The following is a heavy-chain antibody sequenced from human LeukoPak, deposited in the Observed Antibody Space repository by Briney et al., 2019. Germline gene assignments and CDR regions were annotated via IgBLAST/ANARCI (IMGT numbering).Heavy chain of an antibody. CDR1: GFSFTDAW. J-gene: IGHJ4*02. V-gene: IGHV3-15*01. Sequence: GGSLRLSCAASGFSFTDAWMSWIRQAPGKGLEWVGRIKSKGGGGTADFAAPVQGRFSISRDDSKNTVSLQMNSLKTEDTAVYYCVKVKDMTSWAFEYWGRGTLVTVSS. CDR3: VKVKDMTSWAFEY. D-gene: IGHD2-15*01. CDR2: IKSKGGGGTA.